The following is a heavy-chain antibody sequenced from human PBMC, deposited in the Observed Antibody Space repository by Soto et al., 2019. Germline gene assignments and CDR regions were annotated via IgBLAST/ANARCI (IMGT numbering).Heavy chain of an antibody. Sequence: ASVKVSCKASGGTFSSYAISWVRQAPGQGLEWMGGIIPIFGTANYAQKFQGRVTITADESTSTAYMELSSLRSEDTAVYYCARDNLVTGTTIDYYGMDVWGQGTTVTVSS. CDR2: IIPIFGTA. CDR1: GGTFSSYA. J-gene: IGHJ6*02. CDR3: ARDNLVTGTTIDYYGMDV. D-gene: IGHD1-7*01. V-gene: IGHV1-69*13.